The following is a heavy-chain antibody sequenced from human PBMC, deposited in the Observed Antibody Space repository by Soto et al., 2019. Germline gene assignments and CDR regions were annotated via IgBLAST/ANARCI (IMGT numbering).Heavy chain of an antibody. CDR3: ARVGTTVTTVDY. V-gene: IGHV4-30-4*01. CDR2: ISYSGST. CDR1: GGSISSGNYY. Sequence: QVQLQESGPGLVKPSQTLSLTCTVSGGSISSGNYYWSWIRQFSGKGLEWIGYISYSGSTYYNPALKSLLTISIHTSKNQFSLRLSSVTAADTDVYYCARVGTTVTTVDYWGQGTLVTVSS. D-gene: IGHD4-17*01. J-gene: IGHJ4*02.